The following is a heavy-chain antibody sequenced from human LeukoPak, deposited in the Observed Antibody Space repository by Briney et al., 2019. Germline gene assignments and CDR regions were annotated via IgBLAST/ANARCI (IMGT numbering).Heavy chain of an antibody. CDR3: ASILWFGELHFDY. CDR1: GGPFSAYY. D-gene: IGHD3-10*01. CDR2: INHSGST. V-gene: IGHV4-34*01. J-gene: IGHJ4*02. Sequence: KSSETLSLTCAVYGGPFSAYYWSWIRQPPAKGLEWIGEINHSGSTNYNPSLKSRVTISVDTSKNQFSLKLSSVTAADTAVYYCASILWFGELHFDYWGQGTLVTVSS.